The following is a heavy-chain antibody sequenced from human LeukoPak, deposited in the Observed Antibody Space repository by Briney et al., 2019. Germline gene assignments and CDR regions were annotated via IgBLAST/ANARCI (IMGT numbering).Heavy chain of an antibody. CDR3: ARDRRRFLEWLLYDY. V-gene: IGHV3-48*01. J-gene: IGHJ4*02. Sequence: PGGSLRLSCAASGFTFSSYSMNWVRQAPGKGLEWVSYISSSSTIYYADSVKGRFTISRDNAKNSLYLQMNSLRAEDTAVYYCARDRRRFLEWLLYDYWGQGKLVTVSS. D-gene: IGHD3-3*01. CDR1: GFTFSSYS. CDR2: ISSSSTI.